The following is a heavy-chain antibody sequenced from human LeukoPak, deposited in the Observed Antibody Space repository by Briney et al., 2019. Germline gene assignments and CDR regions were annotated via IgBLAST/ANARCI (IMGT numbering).Heavy chain of an antibody. CDR1: GFTFSSYA. CDR2: ISGASVYI. Sequence: GGSLRLSCAASGFTFSSYAMHWVRQAPGKGLEWVSSISGASVYIYYADSVRGRFTISRDNAKNSLYLQMNSLRAEDTAIYYCVRDLPETSGWYAGYWGQGTLVNVSS. D-gene: IGHD6-19*01. J-gene: IGHJ4*02. CDR3: VRDLPETSGWYAGY. V-gene: IGHV3-21*01.